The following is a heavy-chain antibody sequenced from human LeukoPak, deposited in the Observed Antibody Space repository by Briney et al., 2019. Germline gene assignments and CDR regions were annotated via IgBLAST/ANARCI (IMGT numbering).Heavy chain of an antibody. CDR2: IKNDERTA. J-gene: IGHJ4*02. D-gene: IGHD1-26*01. Sequence: GGSLRLSCAASGFTFDDYAMHWVRQAPGKGLEWVSRIKNDERTAVYADSVKGRFTISRDNARNTLFLQMNSLRAEDTAVYYCATVFKGSSLQDYWGQGTLVTVSS. CDR3: ATVFKGSSLQDY. CDR1: GFTFDDYA. V-gene: IGHV3-74*01.